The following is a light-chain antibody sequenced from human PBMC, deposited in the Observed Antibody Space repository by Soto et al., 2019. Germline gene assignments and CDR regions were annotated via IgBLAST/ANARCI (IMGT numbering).Light chain of an antibody. Sequence: QSPLTQPASVSVSPGQSITISCTGTSSDVGGYNYVSWYQQHPGKAPRLIIHDVTNRPSGVSNRFSGSKSGDTASLTISGLQAEDEDDYYCSSYTSSSTLYVFGAGTKVTVL. CDR3: SSYTSSSTLYV. CDR2: DVT. J-gene: IGLJ1*01. V-gene: IGLV2-14*03. CDR1: SSDVGGYNY.